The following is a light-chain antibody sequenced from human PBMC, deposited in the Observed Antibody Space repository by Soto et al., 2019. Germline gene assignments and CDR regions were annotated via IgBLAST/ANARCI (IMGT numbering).Light chain of an antibody. CDR2: DAS. Sequence: EIVLTQSPAILSLYPGERATLSCRASENIDSSLGWYQQKPGQPPRLVIYDASNRVTGFPARFSGSGSETDFTLTISSLEPEDFAVYYCQHRGGWPLAFGQGTKLEIK. V-gene: IGKV3-11*01. J-gene: IGKJ2*01. CDR3: QHRGGWPLA. CDR1: ENIDSS.